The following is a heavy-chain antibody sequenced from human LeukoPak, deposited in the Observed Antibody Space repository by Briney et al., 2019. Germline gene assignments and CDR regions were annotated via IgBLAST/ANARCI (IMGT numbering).Heavy chain of an antibody. CDR1: GFTFSSYW. CDR3: AKAVRSITIWEMDV. D-gene: IGHD3-3*01. Sequence: QPGGSLRLSCAASGFTFSSYWMHWVRQAPGKGLEWVAVISYDGSNKYYADSVKGRFTISRDNSKNTLYLQMNSLRAEDTAVYYCAKAVRSITIWEMDVWGKGTTVTVSS. J-gene: IGHJ6*04. CDR2: ISYDGSNK. V-gene: IGHV3-30*18.